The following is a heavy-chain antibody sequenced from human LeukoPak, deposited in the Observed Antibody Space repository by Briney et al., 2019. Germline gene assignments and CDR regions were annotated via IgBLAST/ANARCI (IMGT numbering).Heavy chain of an antibody. CDR3: AGRGLRYFRD. CDR1: GDSISSDY. D-gene: IGHD4/OR15-4a*01. J-gene: IGHJ1*01. CDR2: IYRIGNT. Sequence: SETLSLTCSVSGDSISSDYWSWIRQPPGKGLEWIGYIYRIGNTDYNPSLKSRVTISLDTSKNQLSLNLTSVTAADTAVYHCAGRGLRYFRDWGQGTLVTVSS. V-gene: IGHV4-4*08.